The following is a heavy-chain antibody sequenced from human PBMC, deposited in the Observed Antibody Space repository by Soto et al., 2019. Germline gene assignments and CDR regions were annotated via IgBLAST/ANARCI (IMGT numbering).Heavy chain of an antibody. CDR2: INHSGST. CDR1: GGSFSGYY. V-gene: IGHV4-34*01. J-gene: IGHJ3*02. D-gene: IGHD3-10*01. CDR3: ATKQVLLWFGERDAFDI. Sequence: SETLSLTCAVYGGSFSGYYWDWIRQPPGKGLEWIGEINHSGSTNYNPSLKSRVTISVDTSKNQFSLKLSSVTAADTAVYYCATKQVLLWFGERDAFDIWGQGTMVTVSS.